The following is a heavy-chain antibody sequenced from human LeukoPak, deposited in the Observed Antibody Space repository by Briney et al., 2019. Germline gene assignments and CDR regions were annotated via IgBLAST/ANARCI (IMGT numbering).Heavy chain of an antibody. CDR1: GFTFSSYS. J-gene: IGHJ4*02. CDR2: ISSSSSTI. V-gene: IGHV3-48*02. D-gene: IGHD3-22*01. CDR3: ARLPYYYDSSEDY. Sequence: GGSLRLSCAASGFTFSSYSMNWVRQAPGKGLEWVSYISSSSSTIYYADSVKGRFTISRDNAKNSLYLQMNSLGDEDTAVYYCARLPYYYDSSEDYWGQGTLVTVSS.